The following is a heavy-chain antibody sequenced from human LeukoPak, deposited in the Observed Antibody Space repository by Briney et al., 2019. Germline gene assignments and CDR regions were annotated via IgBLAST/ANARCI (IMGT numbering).Heavy chain of an antibody. CDR2: IYPGDSDT. V-gene: IGHV5-51*01. CDR1: GYTFTSYW. Sequence: GESLKISCKGSGYTFTSYWIGWVRQMPGQGLEWMGIIYPGDSDTSYSPSFQGQVTISADKSISTAYLQWSSLKASDTAMYYCARNPFPASYGDGDYWGQGTLVTVSS. CDR3: ARNPFPASYGDGDY. D-gene: IGHD4-17*01. J-gene: IGHJ4*02.